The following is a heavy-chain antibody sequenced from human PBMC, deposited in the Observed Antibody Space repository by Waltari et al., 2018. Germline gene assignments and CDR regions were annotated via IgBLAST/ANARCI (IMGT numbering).Heavy chain of an antibody. D-gene: IGHD6-13*01. J-gene: IGHJ4*02. CDR1: GGSISSHY. CDR2: IYYSGST. CDR3: AREVEYSSSPPGIAAAGTFDY. Sequence: QVQLQESGPGLVKPSETLSLTCTVSGGSISSHYWSWIRQPPGKGLGWIGYIYYSGSTNYNPSLKSRVTISVDTSKNQFSLKLSSVTAADTAVYYCAREVEYSSSPPGIAAAGTFDYWGQGTLVTVSS. V-gene: IGHV4-59*11.